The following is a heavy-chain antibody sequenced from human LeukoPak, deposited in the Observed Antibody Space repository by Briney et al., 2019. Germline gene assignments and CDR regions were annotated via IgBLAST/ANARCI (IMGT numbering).Heavy chain of an antibody. CDR2: ISYDGSNK. V-gene: IGHV3-30-3*01. D-gene: IGHD6-19*01. J-gene: IGHJ4*02. CDR1: GFTFSSYA. CDR3: ARDSSGLDY. Sequence: GRSLRLSCAASGFTFSSYAMHWVRQAPGKGLEWEAVISYDGSNKYYADSVKSRFTISRDNSKNTLWLQMNSLRAEDTAVYYCARDSSGLDYWGQGTLVTVSS.